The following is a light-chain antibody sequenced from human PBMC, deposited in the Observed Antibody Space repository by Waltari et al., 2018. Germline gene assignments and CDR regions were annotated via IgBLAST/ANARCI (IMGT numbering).Light chain of an antibody. CDR2: DVS. Sequence: EIVLTQSPATLSLSPGERATLSCRASPSVSTFLAWYQQKPGQSPRLLIYDVSFRATGIPIRFSGSGSETDFTLTISSLEPEDFAVYYCQQRRNWPTFGGGTKVEVK. V-gene: IGKV3-11*01. J-gene: IGKJ4*01. CDR3: QQRRNWPT. CDR1: PSVSTF.